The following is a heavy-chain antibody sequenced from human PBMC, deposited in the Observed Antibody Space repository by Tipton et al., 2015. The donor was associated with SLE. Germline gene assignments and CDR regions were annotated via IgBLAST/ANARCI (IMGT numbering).Heavy chain of an antibody. CDR3: ARETFRNYDFWSGYPTFDY. CDR2: IIPIFGTA. J-gene: IGHJ4*02. V-gene: IGHV1-69*06. Sequence: QVQLVQSGAEVKKPGSSVKVSCKASGGTFSSYAISWVRQAPGQGLEWMGGIIPIFGTANYAQKFQGRVTITADKSTSTAYMELSSLRSEDTAVYYCARETFRNYDFWSGYPTFDYWGQGTLVTVSS. D-gene: IGHD3-3*01. CDR1: GGTFSSYA.